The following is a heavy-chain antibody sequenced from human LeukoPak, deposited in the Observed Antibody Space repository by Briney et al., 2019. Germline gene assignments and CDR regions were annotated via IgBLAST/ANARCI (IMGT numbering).Heavy chain of an antibody. CDR3: ARGSYSLGGFDY. D-gene: IGHD6-13*01. CDR1: GFTLRSYC. Sequence: PGGSLRLSCGASGFTLRSYCMHWVRQAPGKGLVWVSHISSDGSDTNYADYVKGRFTISRENAKNTLYLPMNSLRAEDTAVYYCARGSYSLGGFDYWGQGTLVTVSS. J-gene: IGHJ4*02. V-gene: IGHV3-74*01. CDR2: ISSDGSDT.